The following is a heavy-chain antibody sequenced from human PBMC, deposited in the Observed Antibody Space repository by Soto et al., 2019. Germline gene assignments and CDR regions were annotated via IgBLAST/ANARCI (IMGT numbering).Heavy chain of an antibody. V-gene: IGHV4-61*01. CDR3: ARLDSGGSWYFDL. J-gene: IGHJ2*01. CDR2: IYYSGST. CDR1: GGSVSSPNHY. Sequence: QVQLQESGPGLVKPAETLSLTCTVSGGSVSSPNHYWSWIRQAPGEGLEWIGCIYYSGSTLYHPSLKGRVTISQDTSKNQFSLQMNSVTAADTAVYYCARLDSGGSWYFDLWGRGTLVTVSS. D-gene: IGHD6-19*01.